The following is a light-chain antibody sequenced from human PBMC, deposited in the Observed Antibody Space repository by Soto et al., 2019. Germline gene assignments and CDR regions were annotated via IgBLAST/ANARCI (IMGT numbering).Light chain of an antibody. CDR1: ESVSTN. V-gene: IGKV3-15*01. CDR2: GAS. Sequence: EFVMTQSPSTLSLATEESVTLSCRASESVSTNLAWYQQKAGQAPRLLIYGASTRATGIPARFIGNGSGTYFPLTISSLQSEYSAVDDCQQYSIWRTFGQGTNVDI. CDR3: QQYSIWRT. J-gene: IGKJ1*01.